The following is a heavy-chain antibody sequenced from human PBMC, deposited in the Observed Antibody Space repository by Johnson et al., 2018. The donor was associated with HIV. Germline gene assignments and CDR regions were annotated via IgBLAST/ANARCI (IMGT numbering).Heavy chain of an antibody. D-gene: IGHD1-26*01. CDR3: AIETVGATMDAFDI. Sequence: QVQLVESGGGVVQPGRSLRLSCAASGFTFNKYAIHWVRQAPGKGLEWVAVISYDGSNRYYADSVKGRFTISRDNSKNTVYLQMNSLRTEDTAVFWCAIETVGATMDAFDIWGQGTMVTVSS. J-gene: IGHJ3*02. CDR1: GFTFNKYA. CDR2: ISYDGSNR. V-gene: IGHV3-30-3*01.